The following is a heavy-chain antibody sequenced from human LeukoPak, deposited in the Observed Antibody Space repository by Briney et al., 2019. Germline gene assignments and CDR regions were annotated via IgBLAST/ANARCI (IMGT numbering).Heavy chain of an antibody. CDR1: GFTFNNYW. CDR3: ARSPSNFDWLTYYYYYYMDV. V-gene: IGHV3-74*01. D-gene: IGHD3-9*01. Sequence: PGGSLRLSCAASGFTFNNYWMHWVRQVPGKGLVWVSRINSDGSRTNYVDSAKGRFTISRDNAKNTLFLQMNSLRAEDTAVYYCARSPSNFDWLTYYYYYYMDVWGKGTTVTISS. J-gene: IGHJ6*03. CDR2: INSDGSRT.